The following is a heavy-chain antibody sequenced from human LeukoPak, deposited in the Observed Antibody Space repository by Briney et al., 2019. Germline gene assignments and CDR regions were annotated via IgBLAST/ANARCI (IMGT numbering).Heavy chain of an antibody. D-gene: IGHD2-8*01. J-gene: IGHJ4*02. CDR2: ISGSGGST. CDR3: TKRCTNGVCYLGFDY. CDR1: GFTFSSYA. Sequence: GGSLRLSCAATGFTFSSYAMSWVRQAPGKGLEWVSAISGSGGSTYYADSVKGRFTISRDNSKNTLYLQMNSLRAEDTAVYYCTKRCTNGVCYLGFDYWGQGTLVTVSS. V-gene: IGHV3-23*01.